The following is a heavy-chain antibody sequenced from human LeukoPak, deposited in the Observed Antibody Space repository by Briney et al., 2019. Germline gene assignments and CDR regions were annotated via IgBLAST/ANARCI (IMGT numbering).Heavy chain of an antibody. Sequence: ASVKVSCKASGYTFTSYAMHWVRQAPGQGLEWMGGIIPIFGTANYAQKFQGRVTITADKSTSTAYMELSSLRSEDTAVYYCARTYYYDAAGAMDVWGKGTTVTVSS. J-gene: IGHJ6*03. V-gene: IGHV1-69*06. D-gene: IGHD3-22*01. CDR1: GYTFTSYA. CDR3: ARTYYYDAAGAMDV. CDR2: IIPIFGTA.